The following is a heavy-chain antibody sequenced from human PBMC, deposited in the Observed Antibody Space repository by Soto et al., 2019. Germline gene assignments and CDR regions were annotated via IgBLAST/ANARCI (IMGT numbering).Heavy chain of an antibody. J-gene: IGHJ6*02. V-gene: IGHV3-13*01. CDR1: GFTFSSYD. CDR3: ARERGYSYAGYYYGMDV. Sequence: GGSLRLSCAASGFTFSSYDMHWVRQATGKGLEWVSAIGTAGDTYYPGSVKGRFTISRENAKNSLYLQMNSLRAEDTAVYYCARERGYSYAGYYYGMDVWGQGTTVTVSS. CDR2: IGTAGDT. D-gene: IGHD5-18*01.